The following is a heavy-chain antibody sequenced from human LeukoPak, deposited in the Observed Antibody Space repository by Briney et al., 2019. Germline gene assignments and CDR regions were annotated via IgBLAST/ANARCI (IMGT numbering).Heavy chain of an antibody. J-gene: IGHJ4*02. Sequence: GGSLRLSCAASGFTFSIHAMSWVRQALGKGLKWVSGINDSGDSTYHADSVKGRFNISRDNSKNTLYLQMNSLRAEDTAVYYCAKSLDLAVAGIDYWGQGTLVTVSS. CDR1: GFTFSIHA. V-gene: IGHV3-23*01. CDR3: AKSLDLAVAGIDY. D-gene: IGHD6-19*01. CDR2: INDSGDST.